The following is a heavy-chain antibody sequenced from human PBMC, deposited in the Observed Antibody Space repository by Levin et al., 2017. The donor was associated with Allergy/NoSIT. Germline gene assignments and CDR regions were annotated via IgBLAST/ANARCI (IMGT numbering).Heavy chain of an antibody. CDR1: GFTFSSYE. CDR2: ISSSGSTI. J-gene: IGHJ4*02. Sequence: LSLTCAASGFTFSSYEMNWVRQAPGKGLEWVSYISSSGSTIYYADSVKGRFTISRDNAKNSLYLQMNSLRAEDTAVYYCAREGLGYCSGGSCYGYRHYFDYWGQGTLVTVSS. V-gene: IGHV3-48*03. CDR3: AREGLGYCSGGSCYGYRHYFDY. D-gene: IGHD2-15*01.